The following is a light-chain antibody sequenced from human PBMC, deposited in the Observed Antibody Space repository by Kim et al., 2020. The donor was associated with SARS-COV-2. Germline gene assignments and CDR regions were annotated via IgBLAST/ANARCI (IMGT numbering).Light chain of an antibody. CDR2: WAS. Sequence: DIVMTQSPDSLAVSLGERATINCKCSQSVLWSSNNNNLLTWYQQKPGQPPKVLIFWASTRESGVPDRFSASGSGTDFTLTISSVQAEDVAVYYCLQYFKTPFTFGQGTKLEIK. J-gene: IGKJ2*01. CDR3: LQYFKTPFT. CDR1: QSVLWSSNNNNL. V-gene: IGKV4-1*01.